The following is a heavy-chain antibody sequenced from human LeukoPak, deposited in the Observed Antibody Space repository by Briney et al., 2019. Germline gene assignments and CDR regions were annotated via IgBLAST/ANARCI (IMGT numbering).Heavy chain of an antibody. CDR2: INHSGST. CDR1: GGSFSGYY. CDR3: ARHEKRHCSSTSCPFDY. V-gene: IGHV4-34*01. D-gene: IGHD2-2*01. J-gene: IGHJ4*02. Sequence: PSETLSLTCAVYGGSFSGYYWSWIRQPPGKGLEWIGEINHSGSTNYNPSLKSRVTISVDTSKNQFSLKLSSVTAADAAVYYCARHEKRHCSSTSCPFDYWGQGTLVTVSS.